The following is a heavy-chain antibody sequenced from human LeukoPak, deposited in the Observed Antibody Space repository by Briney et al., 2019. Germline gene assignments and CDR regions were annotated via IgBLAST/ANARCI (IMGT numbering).Heavy chain of an antibody. CDR2: ISSNSSYI. Sequence: GGSLRRSCAASGFTFIDYSVNWVRQAPGKGLEWVSSISSNSSYIFYADSLKGRFTISRDNAKNSLYLQMNSLRAEDTAVYYCARLRDYFTHAFDIWGQGTMVTVSS. V-gene: IGHV3-21*01. CDR1: GFTFIDYS. CDR3: ARLRDYFTHAFDI. D-gene: IGHD3-10*01. J-gene: IGHJ3*02.